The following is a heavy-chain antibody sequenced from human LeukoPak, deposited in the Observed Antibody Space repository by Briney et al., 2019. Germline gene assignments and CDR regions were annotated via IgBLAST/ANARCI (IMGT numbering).Heavy chain of an antibody. V-gene: IGHV5-51*01. D-gene: IGHD3-16*01. J-gene: IGHJ4*02. CDR2: IYPGDSDT. CDR3: ARGGQNNWVPFDY. Sequence: GESLKISCKGSGFTFTNSWIGWVRQMPGKGLEWMGIIYPGDSDTRYSPSFQGQVTISADKSISTAYLHWSSLKASDAAMYYCARGGQNNWVPFDYWGQGTLVTVSS. CDR1: GFTFTNSW.